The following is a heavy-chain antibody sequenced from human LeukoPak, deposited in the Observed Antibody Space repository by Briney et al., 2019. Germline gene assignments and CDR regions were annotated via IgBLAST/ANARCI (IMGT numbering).Heavy chain of an antibody. CDR3: VTKASVSGVKRY. Sequence: GGSLRLSCAASGLPFESYSMTWVRQAPGKGLEWVSTISRTSNYIYTADSPKGRFTTSRDNAEKSLFLQMTNVKDDDTAVYYCVTKASVSGVKRYWGQGTLVTVSS. CDR2: ISRTSNYI. CDR1: GLPFESYS. V-gene: IGHV3-21*01. J-gene: IGHJ4*02. D-gene: IGHD3-10*01.